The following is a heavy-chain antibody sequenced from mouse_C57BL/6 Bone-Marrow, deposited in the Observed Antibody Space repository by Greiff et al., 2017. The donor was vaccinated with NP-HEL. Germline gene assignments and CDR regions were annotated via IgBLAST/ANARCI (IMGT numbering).Heavy chain of an antibody. CDR1: GYSFTSYY. CDR2: IYPGSGNT. D-gene: IGHD1-1*01. Sequence: SGPELVKPGASVKISCKASGYSFTSYYIHWVKQRPGQGLEWIGWIYPGSGNTKYNEKFKGKATLTADTSSSTAYMQLSSLTSEDSAVYYCASLYYYGSGWGQGTTLTVSS. J-gene: IGHJ2*01. CDR3: ASLYYYGSG. V-gene: IGHV1-66*01.